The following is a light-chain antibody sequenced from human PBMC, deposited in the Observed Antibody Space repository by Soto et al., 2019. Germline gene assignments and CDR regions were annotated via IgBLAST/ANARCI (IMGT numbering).Light chain of an antibody. CDR1: QSVSSNY. V-gene: IGKV3-20*01. Sequence: EIVLTQSLGTLSLSPGERATLSCRASQSVSSNYLAWYQQKPGQAPRLLIYGASSRATGIPDRFSGSGSGTEFTLTISSLQSEDFAVYYCQQYNNWPPYTFGQGTKVDIK. J-gene: IGKJ2*01. CDR2: GAS. CDR3: QQYNNWPPYT.